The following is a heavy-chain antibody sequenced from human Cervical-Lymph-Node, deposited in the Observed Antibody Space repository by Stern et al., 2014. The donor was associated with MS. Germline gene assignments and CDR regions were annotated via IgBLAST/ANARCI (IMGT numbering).Heavy chain of an antibody. CDR2: SYHSGNT. D-gene: IGHD3-22*01. J-gene: IGHJ3*02. V-gene: IGHV4-31*03. CDR1: GGSLNSGGHY. CDR3: ARGNRAFYYGDAFDM. Sequence: VQLDASGPGLVKPSQTLSLTCTVSGGSLNSGGHYRTWIRQYPGKGLEGIGYSYHSGNTDYNPSLKSRVSISVDTSKHQFSLKLNSMTDADTAVYYCARGNRAFYYGDAFDMWGHGTMVTVSS.